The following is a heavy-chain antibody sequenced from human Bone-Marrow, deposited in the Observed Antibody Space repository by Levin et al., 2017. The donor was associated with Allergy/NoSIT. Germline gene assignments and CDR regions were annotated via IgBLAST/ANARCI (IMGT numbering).Heavy chain of an antibody. J-gene: IGHJ3*02. CDR3: ARDRRYCSSTSCSYHAFDI. D-gene: IGHD2-2*01. Sequence: GESLKISCVASGFIISNYDMHWVRQAPGKGLEYVSAISSNGGSTYYANSVKGRFTVSRDNSKNTLYLQMGSLRAEDMAVYYCARDRRYCSSTSCSYHAFDIWGQGTMVTVSS. CDR1: GFIISNYD. V-gene: IGHV3-64*01. CDR2: ISSNGGST.